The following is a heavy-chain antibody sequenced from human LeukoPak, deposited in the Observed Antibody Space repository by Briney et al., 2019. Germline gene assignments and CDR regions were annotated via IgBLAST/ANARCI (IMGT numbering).Heavy chain of an antibody. J-gene: IGHJ4*02. CDR3: AKLEGQRLVEYYFDY. V-gene: IGHV3-23*01. Sequence: GGSLRLSCAASGFTFSDFAVSWVRQAPGKGLEWVSAVSGRGDGTYYADSVKGRFTISRDNSKNTLYLQMNSLRAEDTAVYYCAKLEGQRLVEYYFDYWGQGTLVTVSS. D-gene: IGHD6-13*01. CDR2: VSGRGDGT. CDR1: GFTFSDFA.